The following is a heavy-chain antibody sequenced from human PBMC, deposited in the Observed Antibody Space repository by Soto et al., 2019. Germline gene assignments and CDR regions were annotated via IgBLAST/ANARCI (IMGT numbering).Heavy chain of an antibody. CDR2: FDPEDGET. Sequence: QVQLVQSGAEVKKPGASVKVSCKVSGYTLTELSMHWVRQAPGKGLEWMGGFDPEDGETIYAQKFQGRVTMTEDTSTDTAYMELSSLRSEDTAVYYCATGVRYSGYDPDPVPRSNDPFDYWGQGTLVTVSS. CDR1: GYTLTELS. V-gene: IGHV1-24*01. J-gene: IGHJ4*02. D-gene: IGHD5-12*01. CDR3: ATGVRYSGYDPDPVPRSNDPFDY.